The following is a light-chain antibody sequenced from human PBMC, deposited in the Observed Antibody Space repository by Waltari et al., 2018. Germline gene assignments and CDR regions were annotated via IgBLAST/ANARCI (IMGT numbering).Light chain of an antibody. V-gene: IGLV1-47*01. CDR1: SSNNGRNY. CDR3: AAWDDSLSGLV. Sequence: QSVLTQPPSASGTPGQKVTISCNGSSSNNGRNYVSWYQQFPGTAPKLLIFKNNQRPSGVPDRFSDSKSGTSASLAINGLRSEDEADYYCAAWDDSLSGLVLGGGTKVTVL. CDR2: KNN. J-gene: IGLJ3*02.